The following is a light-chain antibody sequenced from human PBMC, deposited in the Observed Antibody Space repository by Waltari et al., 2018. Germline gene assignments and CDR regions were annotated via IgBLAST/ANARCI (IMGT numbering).Light chain of an antibody. CDR3: QQYGRSWNT. J-gene: IGKJ2*01. CDR2: GSS. CDR1: QRVSSNY. V-gene: IGKV3-20*01. Sequence: EIVLTQSPGTLSLSPGERATPSCRVSQRVSSNYLAWYQQRPGQAPRLLIHGSSSRATGIPDRFSGSGSGTDFTLTISRLEPEDFAVYYCQQYGRSWNTFGQGTKLEIK.